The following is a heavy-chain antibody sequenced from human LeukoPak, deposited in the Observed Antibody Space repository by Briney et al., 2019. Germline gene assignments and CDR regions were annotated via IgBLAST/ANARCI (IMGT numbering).Heavy chain of an antibody. J-gene: IGHJ6*03. V-gene: IGHV4-34*01. Sequence: SETLSLTCAVYGGSFSGYYWSWIRQPPGKGLEWIGEINHSGSTNYNPSLKSRVTISVDTSKNQFSLKLSSVAAADTAVYYCASLPVPAAIGRYYYYYMDVWGKGTTVTVSS. CDR1: GGSFSGYY. D-gene: IGHD2-2*01. CDR3: ASLPVPAAIGRYYYYYMDV. CDR2: INHSGST.